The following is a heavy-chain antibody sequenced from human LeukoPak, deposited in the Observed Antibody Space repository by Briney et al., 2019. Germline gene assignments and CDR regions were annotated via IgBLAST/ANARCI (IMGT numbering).Heavy chain of an antibody. J-gene: IGHJ5*02. CDR1: GYSIRSTYY. D-gene: IGHD1-26*01. V-gene: IGHV4-38-2*02. CDR2: IYRGETT. CDR3: ARDPYSASYCHWFDP. Sequence: SETLSLTCTVSGYSIRSTYYWGWIRQPPGKGLEWIGTIYRGETTYYNPSLKSRITISVDTSKNRFSLKLTSVTAADTAVYYCARDPYSASYCHWFDPWGQGTLVTVSS.